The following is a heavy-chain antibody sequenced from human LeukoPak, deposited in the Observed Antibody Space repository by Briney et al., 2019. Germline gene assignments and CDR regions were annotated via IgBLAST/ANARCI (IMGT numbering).Heavy chain of an antibody. Sequence: SETLSLTCTVSGGSISSGDYYWSWIRQPPGTGLEWIGYIYYSGSTYYNPSLKSRVTISVDTSKNQFSLKLSSVTAADTAVYYCARFWSDSIDYWGQGTLVTVSS. CDR3: ARFWSDSIDY. D-gene: IGHD3-3*01. CDR1: GGSISSGDYY. CDR2: IYYSGST. V-gene: IGHV4-30-4*01. J-gene: IGHJ4*02.